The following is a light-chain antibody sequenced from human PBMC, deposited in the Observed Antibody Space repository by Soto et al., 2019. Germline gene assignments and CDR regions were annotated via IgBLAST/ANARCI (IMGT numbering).Light chain of an antibody. CDR3: QQYHHWPPKVT. CDR2: GAS. J-gene: IGKJ3*01. CDR1: QSINTN. V-gene: IGKV3-15*01. Sequence: DIVMTQSPATLSVSPGERATLSCRASQSINTNLAWYQQKPGQAPRLLIYGASTRATVIPARFSGSGSGTEFTLPISGLQADDFAVYYCQQYHHWPPKVTFGPGTRVDI.